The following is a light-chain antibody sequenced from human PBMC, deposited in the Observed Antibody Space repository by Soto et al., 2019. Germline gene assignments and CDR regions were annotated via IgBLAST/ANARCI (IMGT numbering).Light chain of an antibody. CDR2: YVS. CDR3: SSYTSSSTWV. Sequence: QSALTQPASVSGSPGQSITISCTGTSSDVGGYNYVSWYQQHPGEAPKLMIYYVSNRPSGVSNRFSGSKSGNTASLTISGLQAEDEAEYYCSSYTSSSTWVFGGGTQLTVL. V-gene: IGLV2-14*01. J-gene: IGLJ3*02. CDR1: SSDVGGYNY.